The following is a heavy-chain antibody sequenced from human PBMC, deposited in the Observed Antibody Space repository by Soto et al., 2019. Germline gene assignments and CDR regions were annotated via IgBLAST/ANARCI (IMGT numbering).Heavy chain of an antibody. CDR1: GYTFTIYG. D-gene: IGHD3-3*01. CDR3: ARDGYTMFGVYGMDV. CDR2: ISAYNGNT. Sequence: QVQLVQSGAEVKKPGASVKVSCKASGYTFTIYGIRWVRQAPGQGLAWMGWISAYNGNTNYAQKLQGRVTMTTDTSTSTAYMELGSLRSYDTAVYYCARDGYTMFGVYGMDVWGQGTTVTVSS. J-gene: IGHJ6*02. V-gene: IGHV1-18*01.